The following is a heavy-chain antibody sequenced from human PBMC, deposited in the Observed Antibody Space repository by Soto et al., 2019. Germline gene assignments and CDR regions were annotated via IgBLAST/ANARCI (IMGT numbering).Heavy chain of an antibody. Sequence: QVQLVQSGAEMRKPGASVKVSCKASGYTFTKYAIHWVRQVPGQRPEWMGWINAGNGNTKYAQKFQGRVTITRDTSATTAFLDLSSLRSEDTPVYYCARDFYASGTYGWFDPWGQGTLVTVSS. D-gene: IGHD3-10*01. CDR2: INAGNGNT. CDR3: ARDFYASGTYGWFDP. J-gene: IGHJ5*02. CDR1: GYTFTKYA. V-gene: IGHV1-3*01.